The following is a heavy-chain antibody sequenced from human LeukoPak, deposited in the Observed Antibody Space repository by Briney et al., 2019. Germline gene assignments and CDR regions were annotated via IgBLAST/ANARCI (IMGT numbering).Heavy chain of an antibody. J-gene: IGHJ3*02. CDR2: INPNSGGT. CDR1: GYSFTAFY. D-gene: IGHD1-26*01. Sequence: ASVKVSCKASGYSFTAFYIHWVRQAPGQGLEWMGRINPNSGGTDYAQKFQGRVTMTRDTSVNTAYMELSGLRSDDTAVYYCARDTGGSYYMLAYNAFDIWGQGTMVTVSS. V-gene: IGHV1-2*06. CDR3: ARDTGGSYYMLAYNAFDI.